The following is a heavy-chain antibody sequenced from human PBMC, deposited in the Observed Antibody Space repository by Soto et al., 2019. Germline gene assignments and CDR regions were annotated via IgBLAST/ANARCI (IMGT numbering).Heavy chain of an antibody. D-gene: IGHD4-17*01. V-gene: IGHV4-30-4*01. Sequence: SETLSLTCTVSGGSISSGDYYWSWIRQPPGKGLEWIGYIYYSGSTYYNPSLKSRVTISVDTSKNQFSLKLSSVTAADTAVYYCARNGDYVGYYYYGMDVWGQGTTVTVSS. J-gene: IGHJ6*02. CDR1: GGSISSGDYY. CDR2: IYYSGST. CDR3: ARNGDYVGYYYYGMDV.